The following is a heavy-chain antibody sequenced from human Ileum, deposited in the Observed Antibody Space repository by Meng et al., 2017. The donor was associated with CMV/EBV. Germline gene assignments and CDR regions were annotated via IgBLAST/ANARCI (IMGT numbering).Heavy chain of an antibody. CDR3: AKGKSYFFEY. D-gene: IGHD3-10*01. CDR2: ISGGGLPK. CDR1: GFTLSNFH. V-gene: IGHV3-48*04. J-gene: IGHJ4*02. Sequence: GGSLRLSCAASGFTLSNFHMNWVRQAPGKGLEWVAYISGGGLPKYYADSMKGRITISRDNAKNSLYLQIDNVGVDDTAVYYCAKGKSYFFEYWGPGALVTVSS.